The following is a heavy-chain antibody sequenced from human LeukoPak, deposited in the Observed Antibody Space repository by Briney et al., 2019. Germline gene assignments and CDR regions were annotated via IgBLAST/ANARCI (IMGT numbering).Heavy chain of an antibody. CDR1: GFTFGSYA. D-gene: IGHD6-19*01. CDR2: VSGSVVIT. Sequence: GVSLRLSCAASGFTFGSYAMSWVRQDPGKGLEWISAVSGSVVITYYADSVKGRFTISRDNSKNTLYLQMNSLRAEDTAVYYCAKDITSGWFSSDFDYWGQGTLVTVSS. J-gene: IGHJ4*02. V-gene: IGHV3-23*01. CDR3: AKDITSGWFSSDFDY.